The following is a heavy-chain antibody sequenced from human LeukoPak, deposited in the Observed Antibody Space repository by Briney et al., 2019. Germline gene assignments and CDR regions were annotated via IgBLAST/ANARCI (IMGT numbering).Heavy chain of an antibody. Sequence: GGSLRLSCTASGFTFSRYAMGWVRQAPGKGLEWVSTVNENGGRTYYADSVKGRFTMSRDNSRSTLYLQMNSLRAEDTAVYYCAKEGRPNSGGGFFDYWGQGTRVTVSS. V-gene: IGHV3-23*01. J-gene: IGHJ4*02. CDR3: AKEGRPNSGGGFFDY. D-gene: IGHD5-12*01. CDR2: VNENGGRT. CDR1: GFTFSRYA.